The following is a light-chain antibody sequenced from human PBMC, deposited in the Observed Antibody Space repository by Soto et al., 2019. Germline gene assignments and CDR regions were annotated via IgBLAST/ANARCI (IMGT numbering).Light chain of an antibody. CDR3: TSFTSSSTWV. CDR1: SSDVGGYNY. J-gene: IGLJ3*02. CDR2: EVN. V-gene: IGLV2-14*03. Sequence: QSVLTQPASVSGSPGQSITISCTGTSSDVGGYNYVSWFQQHPGKAPKLKIYEVNNRPSGVSNRFSGSKSGYTASLTISELQAEDEADYYCTSFTSSSTWVFGGGTKVTVL.